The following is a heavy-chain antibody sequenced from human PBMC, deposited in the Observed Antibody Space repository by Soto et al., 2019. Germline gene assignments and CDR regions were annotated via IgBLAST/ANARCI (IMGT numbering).Heavy chain of an antibody. D-gene: IGHD3-16*01. CDR1: GFTVSRYA. CDR2: IRGSGST. Sequence: EVQLLESGGGLVQPGGALRLSCAASGFTVSRYAMSWFRQAPGKGLEWVSAIRGSGSTYSAYSVKGRFTISRDSSKNTMYLEMNSPRAEDTAVYYCAKALRFTFTTGYYMDVWGRGTTVTVSS. V-gene: IGHV3-23*01. CDR3: AKALRFTFTTGYYMDV. J-gene: IGHJ6*03.